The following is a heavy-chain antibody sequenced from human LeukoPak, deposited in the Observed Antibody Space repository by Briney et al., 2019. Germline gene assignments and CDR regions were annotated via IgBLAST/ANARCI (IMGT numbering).Heavy chain of an antibody. CDR1: GFSFSDSS. J-gene: IGHJ3*02. CDR3: TTTSVLLYDAFEM. V-gene: IGHV3-73*01. D-gene: IGHD2-15*01. CDR2: IRNKPNSYAT. Sequence: GGSLRLSCAASGFSFSDSSMHWVRQASGKGLEWVGRIRNKPNSYATSYGASAKGRFTISRDDPKNTAYLQMSSLETEDTAVYYCTTTSVLLYDAFEMWGQGTLVTVSS.